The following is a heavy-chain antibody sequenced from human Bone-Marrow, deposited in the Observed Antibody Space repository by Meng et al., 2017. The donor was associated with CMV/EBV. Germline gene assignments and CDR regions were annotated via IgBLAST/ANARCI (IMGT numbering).Heavy chain of an antibody. CDR1: GFSLATSGMC. CDR2: IDWDGDK. V-gene: IGHV2-70*20. CDR3: ARTWRNGVSYSDFDY. J-gene: IGHJ4*02. Sequence: SGPTLVKPTQTLTLTCTFSGFSLATSGMCGTWVRQSPGKALEWLALIDWDGDKYYRTSLKTRLTISKDTSKNRVVLTMTNTDPVDSATYYCARTWRNGVSYSDFDYWGQGSLVTVSS. D-gene: IGHD1-26*01.